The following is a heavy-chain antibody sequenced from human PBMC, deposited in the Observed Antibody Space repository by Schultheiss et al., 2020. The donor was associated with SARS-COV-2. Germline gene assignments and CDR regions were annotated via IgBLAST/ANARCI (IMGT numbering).Heavy chain of an antibody. V-gene: IGHV3-73*01. CDR1: GFTFSSYE. Sequence: GESLKISCAASGFTFSSYEMNWVRQASGKGLEWVGRIRSKANSYATAYAASVKGRFTISRDDSKNTAYLQMNSLKTEDTAVYYCTSTGATTYYYYYGMDVWGQGTTVTVS. D-gene: IGHD1-26*01. CDR3: TSTGATTYYYYYGMDV. J-gene: IGHJ6*02. CDR2: IRSKANSYAT.